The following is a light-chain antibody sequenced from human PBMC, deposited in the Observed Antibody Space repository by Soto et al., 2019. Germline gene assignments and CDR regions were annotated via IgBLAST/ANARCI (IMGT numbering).Light chain of an antibody. CDR1: QSVSSN. CDR3: QQRRSWQVT. V-gene: IGKV3D-20*02. J-gene: IGKJ5*01. CDR2: GAS. Sequence: EIVMTHSPATLSVSPWERATLSFRASQSVSSNLAWYQQKPGQAPRLLIYGASSRATGIPDRFSGSGSGTDFTLTISSLEPEDFAVYYCQQRRSWQVTFGQGTRLEIK.